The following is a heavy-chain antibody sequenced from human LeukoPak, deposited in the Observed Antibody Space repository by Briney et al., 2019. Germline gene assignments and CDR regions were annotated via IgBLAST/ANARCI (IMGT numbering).Heavy chain of an antibody. J-gene: IGHJ1*01. CDR2: IHGGGYT. CDR3: ARGTIVVVTEYFQH. D-gene: IGHD3-22*01. CDR1: EFTVSGDY. V-gene: IGHV3-66*02. Sequence: GGSLRLSCAASEFTVSGDYMTWVRQAPGKGLEWVSVIHGGGYTYYADPVKGRFTISRDNSKNTLYLQMNSLRAEDTAVYYCARGTIVVVTEYFQHWGQGTLVTVSS.